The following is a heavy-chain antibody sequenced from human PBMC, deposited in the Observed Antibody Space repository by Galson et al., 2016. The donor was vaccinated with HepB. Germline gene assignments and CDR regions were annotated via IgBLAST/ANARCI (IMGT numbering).Heavy chain of an antibody. CDR1: GGSISSGGYY. D-gene: IGHD3-22*01. V-gene: IGHV4-31*03. Sequence: TLSLTCTVSGGSISSGGYYWSWIRQHPGKGLEWIGYIYYSGSTYYNPSLKSRVTISVDTSKNQFSLKLSSVTAADTAVFYCARVPLYYDSSGSPRGNDASDIWGQGTMVTVSS. CDR2: IYYSGST. J-gene: IGHJ3*02. CDR3: ARVPLYYDSSGSPRGNDASDI.